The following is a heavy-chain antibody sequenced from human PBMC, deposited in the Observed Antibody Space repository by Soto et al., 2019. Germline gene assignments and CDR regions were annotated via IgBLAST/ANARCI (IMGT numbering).Heavy chain of an antibody. CDR1: GYSFTSYL. Sequence: GESLKLSCKGSGYSFTSYLISWVRQMPGKGLEWMGRIDPSDSYTNYSPSFQGHVTISADKSISTAYLQWSSLKASDTAMYYCARGGIVGATESYYYYGMDVWGQATTVTVSS. V-gene: IGHV5-10-1*01. CDR2: IDPSDSYT. J-gene: IGHJ6*02. D-gene: IGHD1-26*01. CDR3: ARGGIVGATESYYYYGMDV.